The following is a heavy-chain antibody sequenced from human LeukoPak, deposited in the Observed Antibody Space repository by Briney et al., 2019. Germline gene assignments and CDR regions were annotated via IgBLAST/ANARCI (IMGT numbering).Heavy chain of an antibody. CDR1: GFTFSSYA. CDR3: AKDGPYYDSSCYTYYFDY. CDR2: ISGSGGSK. Sequence: GRSLRLSCAASGFTFSSYAMSWVRQAPAKGLEGVSAISGSGGSKYYADSVKGRFTISRDNSKNTLYLQMNSVRAEDTAVYYCAKDGPYYDSSCYTYYFDYWGQGTLVTVSS. J-gene: IGHJ4*02. V-gene: IGHV3-23*01. D-gene: IGHD3-22*01.